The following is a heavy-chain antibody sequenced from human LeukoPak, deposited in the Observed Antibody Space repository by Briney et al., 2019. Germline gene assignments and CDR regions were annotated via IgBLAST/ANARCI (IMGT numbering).Heavy chain of an antibody. Sequence: PGGSLRLSCAASGNYWMHWVRQAPGKGLVWVSHINSDGSWTSYADSVKGRFTISKDNAKNTVYLQMNNLRAEGTAVYYCAKESAHYYDSSGYLLIDYWGQGTLVTVSS. D-gene: IGHD3-22*01. CDR1: GNYW. CDR2: INSDGSWT. V-gene: IGHV3-74*01. J-gene: IGHJ4*02. CDR3: AKESAHYYDSSGYLLIDY.